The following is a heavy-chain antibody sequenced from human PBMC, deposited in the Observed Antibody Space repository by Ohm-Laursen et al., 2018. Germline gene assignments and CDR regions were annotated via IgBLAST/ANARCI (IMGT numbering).Heavy chain of an antibody. CDR3: ARQISIAARTYYYYGMDV. CDR2: IYHSGST. J-gene: IGHJ6*02. D-gene: IGHD6-6*01. V-gene: IGHV4-31*02. Sequence: TLSLTCTVSGGSISSGAYCWSWIRQHPGKGLEWIGYIYHSGSTYYNPSLKSRVTISVDTSKNQFSLKLSSVTAADTAVYYCARQISIAARTYYYYGMDVWGQGTTVTASS. CDR1: GGSISSGAYC.